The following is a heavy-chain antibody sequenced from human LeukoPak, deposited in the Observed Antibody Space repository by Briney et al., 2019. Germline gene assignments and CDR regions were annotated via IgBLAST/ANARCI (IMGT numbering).Heavy chain of an antibody. CDR1: GFTFISYW. CDR3: ARDAPGNTALDY. V-gene: IGHV3-74*01. J-gene: IGHJ4*02. CDR2: INGYGSST. D-gene: IGHD5-18*01. Sequence: SGGSLRLSCAASGFTFISYWMHWVRQAPGKGLVWVSRINGYGSSTDFADSVKGRFTIPRDNAKNTLYLQMNSLRAEDTAVYYCARDAPGNTALDYWGQGTLVTVSS.